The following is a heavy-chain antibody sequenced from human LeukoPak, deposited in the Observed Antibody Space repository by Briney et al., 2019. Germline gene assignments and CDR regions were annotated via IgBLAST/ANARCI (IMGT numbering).Heavy chain of an antibody. CDR1: GFTFSSSA. J-gene: IGHJ3*02. V-gene: IGHV3-21*01. CDR2: ISSGGKYI. D-gene: IGHD3-9*01. CDR3: ARDLWSEHYDILTGYYGAFDI. Sequence: GGSLRLSCAASGFTFSSSAMNWVRQAPGKGLEWVSSISSGGKYIYYADSVKGRFTISRDNAKNSLFLQMNSLRVEDTAVYYCARDLWSEHYDILTGYYGAFDIWGQGTMVTVSS.